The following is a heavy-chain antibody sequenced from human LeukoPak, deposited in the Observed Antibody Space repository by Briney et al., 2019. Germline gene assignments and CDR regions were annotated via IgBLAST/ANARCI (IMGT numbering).Heavy chain of an antibody. CDR2: IIPIFGTA. V-gene: IGHV1-69*13. Sequence: ASVKVSCKASGGTFSSYAISWVRQAPGQGLEWMGGIIPIFGTANYAQKFQGRVTITADESTSTAYMELSSLRSEDTAVYYCASSVDTAMEWYYLDYWGQGTLVTVSS. J-gene: IGHJ4*02. CDR3: ASSVDTAMEWYYLDY. CDR1: GGTFSSYA. D-gene: IGHD5-18*01.